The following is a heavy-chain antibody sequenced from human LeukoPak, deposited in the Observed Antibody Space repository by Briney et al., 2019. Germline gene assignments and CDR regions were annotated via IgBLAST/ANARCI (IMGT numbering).Heavy chain of an antibody. J-gene: IGHJ4*02. Sequence: GGSLRLSCAASGFTFSSYGMHWVRQAPGKGLEWVAFIRYHGSNKYYADSVKGRFTISRDNSKNTLYLQMNSLRAEDTAVYYCAKGEPEWELLSYFDYWGQGTLVTVSS. D-gene: IGHD1-26*01. CDR2: IRYHGSNK. V-gene: IGHV3-30*02. CDR3: AKGEPEWELLSYFDY. CDR1: GFTFSSYG.